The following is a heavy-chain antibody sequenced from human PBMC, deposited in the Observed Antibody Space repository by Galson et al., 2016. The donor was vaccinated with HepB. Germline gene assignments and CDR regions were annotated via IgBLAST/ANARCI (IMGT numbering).Heavy chain of an antibody. V-gene: IGHV3-30*04. CDR2: TSYNGNNK. D-gene: IGHD1-26*01. Sequence: SLRLSCAASGFTFSSYAMNWVRQAPGKGLEWVAGTSYNGNNKYYIDSVKGRFTISRDDSKNTVYLQMNGLRGDDTAVYYCARVVAVGGNPPFAFDYWGQGTLGTASS. J-gene: IGHJ4*02. CDR3: ARVVAVGGNPPFAFDY. CDR1: GFTFSSYA.